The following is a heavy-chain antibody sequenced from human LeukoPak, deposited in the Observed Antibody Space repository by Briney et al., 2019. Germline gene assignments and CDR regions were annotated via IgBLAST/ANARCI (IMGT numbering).Heavy chain of an antibody. CDR3: ARHHSSFRTYSSSSGGDYYYYYMDV. Sequence: GESLKISXKGSGYSFTSYWIGWVRQMPGKGPEWMGMIYPGDSDTRYSPSFQGQVTISADKSISTAYLQWSSLKASDTAMYYCARHHSSFRTYSSSSGGDYYYYYMDVWGKGTTVTVSS. V-gene: IGHV5-51*01. D-gene: IGHD6-6*01. CDR1: GYSFTSYW. CDR2: IYPGDSDT. J-gene: IGHJ6*03.